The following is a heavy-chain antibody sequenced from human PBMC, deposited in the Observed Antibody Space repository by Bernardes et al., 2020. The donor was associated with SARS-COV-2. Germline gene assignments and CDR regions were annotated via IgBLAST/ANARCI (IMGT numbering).Heavy chain of an antibody. CDR1: GGSISSYY. D-gene: IGHD3-10*01. CDR2: IYTSGST. V-gene: IGHV4-4*07. CDR3: ARDLYGSGSYYTDNWFDP. Sequence: SETLSLTCAVSGGSISSYYWSWIRQPAGKGLEWIGRIYTSGSTNYNPSLKSRVTMSVDTSKNQFSLKLSSVTAADTAVYYCARDLYGSGSYYTDNWFDPWGQGTLVTVSS. J-gene: IGHJ5*02.